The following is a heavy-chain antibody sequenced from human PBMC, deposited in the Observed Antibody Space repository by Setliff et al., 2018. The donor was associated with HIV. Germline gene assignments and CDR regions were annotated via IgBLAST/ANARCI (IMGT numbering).Heavy chain of an antibody. V-gene: IGHV4-61*01. CDR3: ARVQMAYAAFDV. Sequence: SETLSLTCTVSGGSILTTNYYYNWIRQPPGKGLEWIGSIYFTGSSDNNPSLKSRVTLSVDTSKHQFSLKLSSVTAADTAVYYCARVQMAYAAFDVWGQGTMVTVSS. CDR1: GGSILTTNYY. D-gene: IGHD4-17*01. CDR2: IYFTGSS. J-gene: IGHJ3*01.